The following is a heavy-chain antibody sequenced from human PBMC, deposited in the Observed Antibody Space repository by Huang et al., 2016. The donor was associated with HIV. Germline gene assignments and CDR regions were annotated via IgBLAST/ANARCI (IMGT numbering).Heavy chain of an antibody. CDR3: ARDPKYHRIGYYRQRRGIDI. Sequence: QIQLMQSGPELKQPGASVKVSCKASGPTFTSYGITWVHKAPGQGPEWMGWVRSYSGDKECAQKFQGRVTLTTDTSTNRAYMEVRSLRSDDTAKYYCARDPKYHRIGYYRQRRGIDIWGQGTMVIVSS. CDR2: VRSYSGDK. V-gene: IGHV1-18*01. J-gene: IGHJ3*02. D-gene: IGHD3-22*01. CDR1: GPTFTSYG.